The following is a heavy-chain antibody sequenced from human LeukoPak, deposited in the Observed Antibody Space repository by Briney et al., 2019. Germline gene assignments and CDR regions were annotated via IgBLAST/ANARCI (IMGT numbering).Heavy chain of an antibody. D-gene: IGHD1-26*01. J-gene: IGHJ4*02. CDR1: GFTFSSYS. CDR3: ARDGERGYYFDY. CDR2: ISSSSSYI. V-gene: IGHV3-21*01. Sequence: GGSLRLSCAASGFTFSSYSMNWVRQAPGKGLEWVSSISSSSSYIYYADSVKGRFTISRDNAKNSLYLQMNSLRAEDTAVYYCARDGERGYYFDYWGQGTLVTVSP.